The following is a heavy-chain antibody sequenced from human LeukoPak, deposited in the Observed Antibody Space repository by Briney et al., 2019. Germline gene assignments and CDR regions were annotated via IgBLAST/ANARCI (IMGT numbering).Heavy chain of an antibody. V-gene: IGHV3-23*01. CDR1: GLTFSSSA. Sequence: GGSLRLSCAASGLTFSSSAMSWVRQAPGKGLEWVSSISVRGISTYYADSVKGRFTISRDNSKNTLYLQMNSLRGDDIGVYYCAKSFDFSNGHSPILTPFDSWGQGTLVSVSS. CDR3: AKSFDFSNGHSPILTPFDS. D-gene: IGHD3-3*01. CDR2: ISVRGIST. J-gene: IGHJ4*02.